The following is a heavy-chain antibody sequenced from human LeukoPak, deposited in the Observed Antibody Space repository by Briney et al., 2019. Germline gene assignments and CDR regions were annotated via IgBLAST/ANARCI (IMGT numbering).Heavy chain of an antibody. V-gene: IGHV1-69*04. CDR1: GGTFSSYA. Sequence: SVKVSCKASGGTFSSYAISWVRQAPGQGLEWMGRIISILGIANYAQKFQGRVTITADKSTSTAYMELSSLRSEDTAVYYCARGPPRVKQQLPRGEYFQHWGQGTLVTVSS. D-gene: IGHD6-13*01. CDR3: ARGPPRVKQQLPRGEYFQH. J-gene: IGHJ1*01. CDR2: IISILGIA.